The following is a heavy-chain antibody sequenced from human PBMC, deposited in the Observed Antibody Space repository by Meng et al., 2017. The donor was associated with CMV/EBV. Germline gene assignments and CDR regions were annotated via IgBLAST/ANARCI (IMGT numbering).Heavy chain of an antibody. CDR3: ARESGSGSYYIHYGMDV. D-gene: IGHD3-10*01. V-gene: IGHV1-46*01. J-gene: IGHJ6*02. CDR1: GHTFTSYY. Sequence: ASVKVSCKASGHTFTSYYMHWVRQAPGQGLEWMGIINPSGGSTSYAQKFQGRVTMTRDTSTSTVYMELSSLRSEDTAVYYCARESGSGSYYIHYGMDVWGQGTTVTVSS. CDR2: INPSGGST.